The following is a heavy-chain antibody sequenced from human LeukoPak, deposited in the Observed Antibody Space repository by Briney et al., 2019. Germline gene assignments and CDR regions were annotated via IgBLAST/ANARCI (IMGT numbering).Heavy chain of an antibody. CDR2: INAGNGNT. V-gene: IGHV1-3*01. J-gene: IGHJ5*02. D-gene: IGHD6-13*01. CDR1: GYTFTSYA. Sequence: ASVTVSFKASGYTFTSYAMHWVRQAPGQRLEWMGWINAGNGNTKYSQKFQGRVTITRDTSASTAYMELSSLRSEDTAVYYCARDRAYSSSWLNWFDPWGQGTLVTVSS. CDR3: ARDRAYSSSWLNWFDP.